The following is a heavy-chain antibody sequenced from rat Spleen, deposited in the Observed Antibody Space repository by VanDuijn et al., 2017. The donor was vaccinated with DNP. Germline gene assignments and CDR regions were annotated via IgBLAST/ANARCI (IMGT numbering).Heavy chain of an antibody. J-gene: IGHJ4*01. CDR3: AKDQVWYAMDA. Sequence: EIQLVETGGGLVQPGRSLKLSCVASGFTFSSYWMFWIRQAPGKGLEWVASINPDGGATYYPDSVKGRFTISRDNAENTIYLQMNSLRSEDTATYYWAKDQVWYAMDAWGQGTSVTVSS. CDR1: GFTFSSYW. D-gene: IGHD4-6*01. V-gene: IGHV5-58*01. CDR2: INPDGGAT.